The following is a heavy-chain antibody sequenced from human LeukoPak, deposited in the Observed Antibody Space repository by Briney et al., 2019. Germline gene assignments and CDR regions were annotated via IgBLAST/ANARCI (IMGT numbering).Heavy chain of an antibody. D-gene: IGHD4-11*01. J-gene: IGHJ2*01. CDR1: AYSVSSGYY. Sequence: SETLSLTCTVSAYSVSSGYYWGWIRQPPGKGLEWIGSLSHSGSTFYNPSLKSRVTISVDTSKNQFSLRLRSVTAADTAVYYCAGYGNYWDWYFDLWGRGTLVTVSS. V-gene: IGHV4-38-2*02. CDR2: LSHSGST. CDR3: AGYGNYWDWYFDL.